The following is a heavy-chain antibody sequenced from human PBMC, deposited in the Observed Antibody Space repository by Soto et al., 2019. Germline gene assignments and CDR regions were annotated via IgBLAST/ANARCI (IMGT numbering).Heavy chain of an antibody. Sequence: PSETLSLTCTVSGGSISSSSYYWGWIRQPPGKGLEWIGSIYYSGSTYYNPSLKSRVTISVDTFKNQFSLKLSSVTAADTAVYYCARPTSGYEAFDYWGQGTLVTVSS. V-gene: IGHV4-39*01. J-gene: IGHJ4*02. CDR1: GGSISSSSYY. CDR3: ARPTSGYEAFDY. CDR2: IYYSGST. D-gene: IGHD5-12*01.